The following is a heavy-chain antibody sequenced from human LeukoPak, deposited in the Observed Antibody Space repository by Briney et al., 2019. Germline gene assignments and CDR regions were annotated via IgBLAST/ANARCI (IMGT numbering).Heavy chain of an antibody. CDR3: ARGAVAGVPLGYFQH. V-gene: IGHV1-18*01. CDR2: ISAYNGNT. J-gene: IGHJ1*01. CDR1: GYTFTSYG. Sequence: GASVKVSCKASGYTFTSYGISWVRQAPGQGLEWMGWISAYNGNTNYAQKLQGRVTMTTDTSTSTAYMELRSLRSDDTAVYYCARGAVAGVPLGYFQHWGQGTLVTVSS. D-gene: IGHD6-19*01.